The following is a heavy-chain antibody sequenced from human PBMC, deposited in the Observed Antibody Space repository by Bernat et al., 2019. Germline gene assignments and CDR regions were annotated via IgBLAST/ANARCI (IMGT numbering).Heavy chain of an antibody. CDR1: GFTFSSYE. CDR3: ARDEYYYGSGRNYYYYYYMDV. D-gene: IGHD3-10*01. J-gene: IGHJ6*03. V-gene: IGHV3-48*03. Sequence: EVQLVESGGGLVQPGGSLRLSCAASGFTFSSYEMNWVRQAPGKGLEWVSYISSSGSTIYYADSVKGRFTISRDNAKNSLYLQMNSLRAEDTAVYYCARDEYYYGSGRNYYYYYYMDVWGKGTTVTVS. CDR2: ISSSGSTI.